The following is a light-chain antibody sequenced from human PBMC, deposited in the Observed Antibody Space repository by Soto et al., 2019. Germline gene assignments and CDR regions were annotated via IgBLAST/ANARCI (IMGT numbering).Light chain of an antibody. V-gene: IGLV2-14*01. CDR1: SSDVGGYNY. J-gene: IGLJ2*01. Sequence: QSALTQPASVSGSPGQSITISCTGTSSDVGGYNYVSWYQQHPGKAPKLMIYDVSNRPSGVSNRFSGSKSGNTASLTISGLPDEDEADYYCSSYTSSSTLVVFGGGTNVTVL. CDR2: DVS. CDR3: SSYTSSSTLVV.